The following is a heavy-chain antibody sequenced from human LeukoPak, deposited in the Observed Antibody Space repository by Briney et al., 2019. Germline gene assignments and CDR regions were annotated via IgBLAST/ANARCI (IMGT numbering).Heavy chain of an antibody. Sequence: PETLSLTCTVSGTFYWSWIRQPPGRGLEWIGYIHYSGSTDYNPSLKSRVTISVDTSKNQVSLKLTSVTAADAAVYYCARHSGSYGGAFDIWGHGTMVTVST. J-gene: IGHJ3*02. D-gene: IGHD1-26*01. CDR2: IHYSGST. CDR1: GTFY. CDR3: ARHSGSYGGAFDI. V-gene: IGHV4-59*08.